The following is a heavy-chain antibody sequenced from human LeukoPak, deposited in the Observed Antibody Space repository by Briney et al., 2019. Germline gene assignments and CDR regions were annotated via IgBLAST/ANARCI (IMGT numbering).Heavy chain of an antibody. Sequence: GGSLRLSCAASGFTVSSNYMSWVRQAPGKGLEWVSVIYSGGSTYYADSVKGRFTISRDNSKNTLYLQMNSLRAEDTAVYYRARGGTAPSDAFGIWGQGTMVTVSS. CDR3: ARGGTAPSDAFGI. V-gene: IGHV3-53*01. CDR1: GFTVSSNY. J-gene: IGHJ3*02. D-gene: IGHD3-16*01. CDR2: IYSGGST.